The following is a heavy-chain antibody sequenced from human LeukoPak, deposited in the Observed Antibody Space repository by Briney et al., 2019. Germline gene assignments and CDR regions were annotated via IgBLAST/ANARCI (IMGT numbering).Heavy chain of an antibody. D-gene: IGHD3-9*01. CDR2: ISSSSSYI. V-gene: IGHV3-21*01. CDR3: ARDSSYYDILTGYLPHTRTLDY. Sequence: GGSLRLSCAASGFTFSSYSMNWVRQAPGKGLEWVSSISSSSSYIYYADSVKGRFTISRDNAKNSLYLQMNSLRAEDTAVYYCARDSSYYDILTGYLPHTRTLDYRGQGTLVIVSS. CDR1: GFTFSSYS. J-gene: IGHJ4*02.